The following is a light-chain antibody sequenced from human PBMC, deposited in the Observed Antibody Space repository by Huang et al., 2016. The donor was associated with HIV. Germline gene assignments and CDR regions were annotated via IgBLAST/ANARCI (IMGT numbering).Light chain of an antibody. J-gene: IGKJ3*01. CDR3: QQSYSTPLT. Sequence: DIQMTQSPSSLSASVGDRVTITCRASQRISNNLNWYQQKPGKAPNLLIYVVSSLQSGVPSRFSGSGSETDFTLTISSLQPEDFATYYCQQSYSTPLTFGPGTKVDIK. CDR2: VVS. V-gene: IGKV1-39*01. CDR1: QRISNN.